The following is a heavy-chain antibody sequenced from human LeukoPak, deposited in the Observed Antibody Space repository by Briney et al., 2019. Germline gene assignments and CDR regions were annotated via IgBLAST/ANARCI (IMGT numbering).Heavy chain of an antibody. J-gene: IGHJ3*02. Sequence: PGESLKISCKGSGYSFTSYWIGWVRQMPGKGLEWMGIIYPGDSDTRYSPSFQGQVTISADKSISTAYLQWSRLKASDTAMYYCASGYCSSASCAHDAFDIWGQGTMVTVSS. CDR1: GYSFTSYW. V-gene: IGHV5-51*01. D-gene: IGHD2-2*01. CDR3: ASGYCSSASCAHDAFDI. CDR2: IYPGDSDT.